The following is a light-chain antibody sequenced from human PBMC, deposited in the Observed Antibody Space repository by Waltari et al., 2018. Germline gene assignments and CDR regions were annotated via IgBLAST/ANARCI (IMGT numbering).Light chain of an antibody. CDR1: QSVGRS. J-gene: IGKJ1*01. V-gene: IGKV3-20*01. CDR2: GAS. Sequence: EIGWTQSLGTLSLSPGERATLSCRASQSVGRSLAWYQQKPGQAPRLLIYGASSRATGVPDRFSGSGSGTDFSLTISRREPEDFAVYYCQHYVRLPGTFGQGTKVEIK. CDR3: QHYVRLPGT.